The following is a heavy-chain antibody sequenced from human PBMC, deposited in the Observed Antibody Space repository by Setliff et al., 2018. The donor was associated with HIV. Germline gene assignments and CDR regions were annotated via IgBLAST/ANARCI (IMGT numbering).Heavy chain of an antibody. Sequence: ASVKVSCKTSRGTFTTYAFSWVRQAPGQGLEWMGGIIPILNVAKYPQKFHGRVTITADKSTSTVYMELSSLRSEDTAMYYCAGVLKGYSSSYEAFDIWGQGTKVTVSS. CDR1: RGTFTTYA. D-gene: IGHD6-13*01. J-gene: IGHJ3*02. CDR3: AGVLKGYSSSYEAFDI. V-gene: IGHV1-69*10. CDR2: IIPILNVA.